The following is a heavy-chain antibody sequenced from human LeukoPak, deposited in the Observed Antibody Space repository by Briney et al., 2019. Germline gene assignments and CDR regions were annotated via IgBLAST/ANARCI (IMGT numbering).Heavy chain of an antibody. J-gene: IGHJ4*02. D-gene: IGHD4-17*01. CDR2: ISAYNGNT. CDR1: GYTFTSYG. CDR3: AAHDYGDYRYYFDY. Sequence: GASVKVSCMASGYTFTSYGISWVRQAPGQGLEWMGWISAYNGNTNYAQKLQGRVTMTTDTSTSTAYMELRSLRSDDTAVYYCAAHDYGDYRYYFDYWGQGTLVTVSS. V-gene: IGHV1-18*01.